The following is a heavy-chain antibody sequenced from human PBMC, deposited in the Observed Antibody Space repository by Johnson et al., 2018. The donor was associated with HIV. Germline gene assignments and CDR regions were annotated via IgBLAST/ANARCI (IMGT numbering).Heavy chain of an antibody. Sequence: VQLVESGGGVVQPGRSLRLSCAASGFTFSSYGMHWVRQAPGKGLEWVAVISYNGGDKYYADSVKGRFTISRDNSKSTLYLQMNSLRPEDTAVNYCAKERRAPRAFDIWGQGTMVTVSS. CDR3: AKERRAPRAFDI. V-gene: IGHV3-30*18. CDR1: GFTFSSYG. J-gene: IGHJ3*02. CDR2: ISYNGGDK.